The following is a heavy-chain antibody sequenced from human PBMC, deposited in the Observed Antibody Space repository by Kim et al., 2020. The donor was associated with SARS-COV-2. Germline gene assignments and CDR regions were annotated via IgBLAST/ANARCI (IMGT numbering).Heavy chain of an antibody. V-gene: IGHV5-10-1*01. Sequence: GESLKISCKGSGYSFTSYWISWVRQMPGKGLEWMGRIDPSDSYTNYSPSFQGHVTISADKSISTAYLQWSSLKASDTAMYYCARLTVGGSGTGYYYGMDVWGQGTTVTVSS. CDR2: IDPSDSYT. CDR1: GYSFTSYW. D-gene: IGHD3-10*01. CDR3: ARLTVGGSGTGYYYGMDV. J-gene: IGHJ6*02.